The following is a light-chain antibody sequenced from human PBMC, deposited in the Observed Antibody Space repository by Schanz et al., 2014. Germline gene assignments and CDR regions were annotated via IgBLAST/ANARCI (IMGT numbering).Light chain of an antibody. CDR2: GAS. Sequence: DIVMTQSPATLSVSPGERATLSCRASQSASSDLAWYQQKPGQAPRLLISGASARAAGVPARFSGSGSGTDFTLTISSLEPEDFAVYYCQQYVTSLALTFGGGTKVEIK. CDR3: QQYVTSLALT. CDR1: QSASSD. J-gene: IGKJ4*01. V-gene: IGKV3-15*01.